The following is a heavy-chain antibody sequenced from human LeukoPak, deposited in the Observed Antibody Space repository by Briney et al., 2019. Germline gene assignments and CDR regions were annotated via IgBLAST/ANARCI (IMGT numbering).Heavy chain of an antibody. Sequence: ASVKVSCKASGYTFTSYGISWVRRAPGQGLEWMGWISAYNGNTNYAQKLQGRVTMTADTSTSTAYMELRSLRSDDTAVYYCAREPYSSSSVWFDPWGQGTPVTVSS. D-gene: IGHD6-6*01. CDR1: GYTFTSYG. CDR3: AREPYSSSSVWFDP. CDR2: ISAYNGNT. J-gene: IGHJ5*02. V-gene: IGHV1-18*01.